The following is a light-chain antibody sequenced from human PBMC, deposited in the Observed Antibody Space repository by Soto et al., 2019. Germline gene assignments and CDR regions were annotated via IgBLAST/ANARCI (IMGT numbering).Light chain of an antibody. CDR1: QSVSSSY. CDR3: QQYGSSPVT. J-gene: IGKJ1*01. V-gene: IGKV3-20*01. Sequence: ETVLTQSPDTLSLSPGERATLSCRASQSVSSSYLAWYQHKPGQAPRLLIYGASSRATGIPDRFSGSGSGTDFTLTISRLEPEDFAVYYCQQYGSSPVTFGQGTKVDIK. CDR2: GAS.